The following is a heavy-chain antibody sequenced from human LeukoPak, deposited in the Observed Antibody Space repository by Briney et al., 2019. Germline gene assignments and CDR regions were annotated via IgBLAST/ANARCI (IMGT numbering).Heavy chain of an antibody. CDR2: ISGSGGAT. Sequence: PGGSLRLSCAASGFTFTSFLMSWVRQAPGKGLEWVSGISGSGGATHYADSVKGQITISRDNSKNTVDLQMKSLRAEDTAVYYCATGAYASRYYFDYWGQGTQVTVSS. J-gene: IGHJ4*02. D-gene: IGHD3-10*01. V-gene: IGHV3-23*01. CDR1: GFTFTSFL. CDR3: ATGAYASRYYFDY.